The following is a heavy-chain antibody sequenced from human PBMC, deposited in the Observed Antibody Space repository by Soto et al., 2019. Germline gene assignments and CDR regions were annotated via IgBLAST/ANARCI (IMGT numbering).Heavy chain of an antibody. J-gene: IGHJ6*03. CDR2: ISGSGGST. CDR3: AKGPFRYYDWFLNYYYMDV. CDR1: GFTFSSYA. D-gene: IGHD3-9*01. Sequence: PGGSLRLSCAASGFTFSSYAMSWGRQAPGKGLEWVSAISGSGGSTYYADSVKGRFTISRDNSKNTLYLQMNSLRAEDTAVYYCAKGPFRYYDWFLNYYYMDVWSKGTTVTVS. V-gene: IGHV3-23*01.